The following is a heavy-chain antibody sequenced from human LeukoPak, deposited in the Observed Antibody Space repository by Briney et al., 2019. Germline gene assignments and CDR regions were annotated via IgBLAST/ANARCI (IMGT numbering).Heavy chain of an antibody. Sequence: PSETLSLTCAVSGGSISSGGYSWNWIRQSPGKGLEWIGYIYYNGSTYYNPSLKSRVTISVDTSQNQFSLKLSSVTAADTAVYYCARGGGTTVTTPNYYYYYYMDVWGKGTTVTVSS. CDR3: ARGGGTTVTTPNYYYYYYMDV. CDR1: GGSISSGGYS. CDR2: IYYNGST. V-gene: IGHV4-30-4*07. J-gene: IGHJ6*03. D-gene: IGHD4-17*01.